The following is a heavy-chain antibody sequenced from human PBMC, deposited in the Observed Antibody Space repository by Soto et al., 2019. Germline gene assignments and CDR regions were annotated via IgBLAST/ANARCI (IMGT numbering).Heavy chain of an antibody. CDR1: GFTFEDYG. Sequence: GGSLRLSCTASGFTFEDYGMHWVRQAPGKGLEWVSGISWNSGSIGYADSVKGRFTISRDNAKNSLYLQMNSLRAEDTALYYCAKGRYSGYGGGALDYWGHGTLVTVSS. D-gene: IGHD5-12*01. V-gene: IGHV3-9*01. CDR3: AKGRYSGYGGGALDY. CDR2: ISWNSGSI. J-gene: IGHJ4*01.